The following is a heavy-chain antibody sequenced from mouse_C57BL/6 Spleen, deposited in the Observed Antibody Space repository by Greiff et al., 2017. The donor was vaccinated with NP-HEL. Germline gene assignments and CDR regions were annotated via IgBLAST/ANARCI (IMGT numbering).Heavy chain of an antibody. Sequence: QVQLKQSGAELVKPGASVKLSCNASGYTFTEYTIHWVKQRSGQGLEWIGWFYPGSGSIKYNEKFKDKATLTADKSSSTVYMELSRLSSEDSAVYFCARHEADYSNWWDFDYWGQGTTHTVSS. D-gene: IGHD2-5*01. CDR3: ARHEADYSNWWDFDY. CDR2: FYPGSGSI. CDR1: GYTFTEYT. J-gene: IGHJ2*01. V-gene: IGHV1-62-2*01.